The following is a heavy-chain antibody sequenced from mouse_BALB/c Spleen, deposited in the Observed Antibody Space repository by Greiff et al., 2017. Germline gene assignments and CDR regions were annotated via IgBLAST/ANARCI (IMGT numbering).Heavy chain of an antibody. V-gene: IGHV1-39*01. Sequence: EVQLQQSGPELEKPGASVKISCKASGYSFTGYNMNWVKQSNGKSLEWIGNIDPYYGGTSYNQKFKGKATLTVDKSSSTAYMQLKSLTSEDSAVYYCARWRGYGNYEGPYAMDYWGQGTSVTVSS. D-gene: IGHD2-1*01. CDR1: GYSFTGYN. CDR2: IDPYYGGT. J-gene: IGHJ4*01. CDR3: ARWRGYGNYEGPYAMDY.